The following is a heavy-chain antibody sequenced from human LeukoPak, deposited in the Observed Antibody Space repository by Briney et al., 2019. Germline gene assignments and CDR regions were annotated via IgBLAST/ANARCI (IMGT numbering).Heavy chain of an antibody. CDR2: IYYSGST. CDR3: ASSSTGWDYCDSSGYYAFDY. D-gene: IGHD3-22*01. CDR1: GGSISSYY. V-gene: IGHV4-59*08. Sequence: SETLSLTCTVSGGSISSYYWSWIRQPPGKGLEWIGYIYYSGSTNYNPSLKSRVTISVDTPKNQFSLKLSSVTAADTAVYYCASSSTGWDYCDSSGYYAFDYWGQGTLVTVSS. J-gene: IGHJ4*02.